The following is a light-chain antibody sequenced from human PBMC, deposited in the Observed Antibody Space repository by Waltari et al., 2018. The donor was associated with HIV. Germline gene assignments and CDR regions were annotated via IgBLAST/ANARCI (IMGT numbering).Light chain of an antibody. CDR3: QSYDSSLSGLYV. CDR1: SSNIGAGYD. Sequence: QSVLTQPPSVSGAPGQRVTISCTGSSSNIGAGYDVHWYQQLPGTAPKLLIRGHSTRPSGVPARFSRAHSGTSASLAITGLQADDEADYYCQSYDSSLSGLYVFGTGTKVTVL. CDR2: GHS. J-gene: IGLJ1*01. V-gene: IGLV1-40*01.